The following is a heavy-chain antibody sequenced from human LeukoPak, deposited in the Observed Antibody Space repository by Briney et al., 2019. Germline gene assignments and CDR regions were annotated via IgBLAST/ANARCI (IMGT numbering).Heavy chain of an antibody. CDR2: INHSGST. V-gene: IGHV4-34*01. Sequence: SETLSLTCAVYGGSFSGYYWSWIRQPPGKGLEWIGEINHSGSTNYNPSLKSRVTISVDTSKNQFSLKLSSVTAADTAVYYCARQAAAGYFDYWGQGTLVTVSS. D-gene: IGHD6-13*01. J-gene: IGHJ4*02. CDR3: ARQAAAGYFDY. CDR1: GGSFSGYY.